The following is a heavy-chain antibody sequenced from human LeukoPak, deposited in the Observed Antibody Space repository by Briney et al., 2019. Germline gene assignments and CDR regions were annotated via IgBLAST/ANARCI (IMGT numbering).Heavy chain of an antibody. V-gene: IGHV4-30-2*01. CDR3: ARYGVVIDAFDI. CDR1: GGSISSGGYS. Sequence: PSQTLSLTYAVSGGSISSGGYSWSWIRQPPGKGLEWIGYIYHSGSTYYNPSLKSRVTISVDRSKNQFSLKLSSVTAADTAVYYCARYGVVIDAFDIWGQGTMVTVSS. CDR2: IYHSGST. J-gene: IGHJ3*02. D-gene: IGHD3-3*01.